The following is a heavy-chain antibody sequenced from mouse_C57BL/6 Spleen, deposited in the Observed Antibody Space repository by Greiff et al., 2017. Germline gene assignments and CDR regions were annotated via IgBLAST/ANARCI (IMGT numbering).Heavy chain of an antibody. Sequence: VQLQQSGAELVKPGASVKMSCKASGYTFTSYWITWVKQRPGQGLEWIGDIYPGSGSTNYNEKFKSKATLTVDTSSSTAYMQLSSLTSEDSAVDYCARVGVTTDYFDYWGQGTTLTVSS. CDR3: ARVGVTTDYFDY. J-gene: IGHJ2*01. CDR1: GYTFTSYW. V-gene: IGHV1-55*01. CDR2: IYPGSGST. D-gene: IGHD2-2*01.